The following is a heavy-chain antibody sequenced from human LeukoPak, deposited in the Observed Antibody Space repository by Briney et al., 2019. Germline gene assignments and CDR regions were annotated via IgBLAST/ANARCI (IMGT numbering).Heavy chain of an antibody. D-gene: IGHD2-2*01. J-gene: IGHJ4*02. CDR3: ARDWRSTSCYVDY. CDR1: GYNLRDYY. V-gene: IGHV1-18*04. CDR2: ISAYNGHT. Sequence: ASVKVSCKASGYNLRDYYLHWVRQAPGQGLEWMGWISAYNGHTNYAQKFQGRVTMTTDTSTSTAYMELRSLRSDDTAVYYCARDWRSTSCYVDYWGQGTLVTVSS.